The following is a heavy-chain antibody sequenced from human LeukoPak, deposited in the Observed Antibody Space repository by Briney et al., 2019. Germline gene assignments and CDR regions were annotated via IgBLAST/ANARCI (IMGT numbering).Heavy chain of an antibody. CDR1: GFTFSSYA. D-gene: IGHD2-8*01. J-gene: IGHJ4*02. CDR2: ISGSGGST. V-gene: IGHV3-23*01. Sequence: PGGSLRLSCAASGFTFSSYAMSWVRQAPGKGLEWVSAISGSGGSTYYADSVKGRFTISRDNSKNTLYLQMNSLRAEDTAVYYCARLIGYCTNGVCSRVSYFDYWGQGTLVTVSS. CDR3: ARLIGYCTNGVCSRVSYFDY.